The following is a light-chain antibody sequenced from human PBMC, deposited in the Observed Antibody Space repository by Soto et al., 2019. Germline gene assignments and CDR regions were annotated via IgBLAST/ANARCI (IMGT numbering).Light chain of an antibody. Sequence: EIGMTQSPATLSVSPGERATFSCRASQSVSSNLAWYQQKPGQAPRLLIYSASTRATGIPARFSGSVSGTEFTLTISSLQSEDFAVYYCQQYNNWPPYTFGQGTKLEIK. V-gene: IGKV3-15*01. CDR1: QSVSSN. J-gene: IGKJ2*01. CDR3: QQYNNWPPYT. CDR2: SAS.